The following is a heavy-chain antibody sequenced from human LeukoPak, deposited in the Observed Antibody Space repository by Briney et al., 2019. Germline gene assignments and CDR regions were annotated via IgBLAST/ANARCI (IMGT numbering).Heavy chain of an antibody. CDR3: ARKGWLQNRNWFDP. Sequence: PSETLSLTCAVCGGSFSGYYWSWIRQPPGKGLEWIGEINHSGSTNYNPSLKSRVTISVDTSKNQFSLKLSSVTAADTAVYYCARKGWLQNRNWFDPWGQGTLVTVSS. V-gene: IGHV4-34*01. D-gene: IGHD5-24*01. CDR2: INHSGST. J-gene: IGHJ5*02. CDR1: GGSFSGYY.